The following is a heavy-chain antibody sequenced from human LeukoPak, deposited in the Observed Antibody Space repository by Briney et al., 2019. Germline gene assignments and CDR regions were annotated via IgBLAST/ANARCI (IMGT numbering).Heavy chain of an antibody. V-gene: IGHV3-9*01. J-gene: IGHJ3*02. CDR2: ISWNSGSI. CDR3: AKGYYYDCSWIAFDI. CDR1: GFTFDDYA. D-gene: IGHD3-22*01. Sequence: PGRSLRLSCAASGFTFDDYAMHWVRQAPGKGLEWVSGISWNSGSIGYADSVKGRFTISRDNAKNSLYLQMNSLRAEETALYYCAKGYYYDCSWIAFDIWGQGTMVTVSS.